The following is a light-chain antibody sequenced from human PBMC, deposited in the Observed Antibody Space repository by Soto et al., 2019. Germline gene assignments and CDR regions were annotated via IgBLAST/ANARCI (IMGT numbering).Light chain of an antibody. CDR1: NSVLYSFNNRNY. V-gene: IGKV4-1*01. CDR3: HQYYSSLYT. J-gene: IGKJ2*01. CDR2: WAS. Sequence: DIVLTPSPDSLAVSLGEMATINCKSSNSVLYSFNNRNYLAWYQQKPGQHPKVLIKWASTRESGVPDRFSGSGSGTDFSLTISSLQAEEVAVYYCHQYYSSLYTFGQGTKLETK.